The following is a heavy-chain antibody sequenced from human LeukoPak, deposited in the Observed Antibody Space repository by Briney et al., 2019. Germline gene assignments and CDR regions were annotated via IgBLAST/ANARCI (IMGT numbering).Heavy chain of an antibody. CDR1: GGSMTSYY. V-gene: IGHV4-59*08. J-gene: IGHJ4*02. D-gene: IGHD6-6*01. Sequence: SETLSLTCTVSGGSMTSYYWSWIRQPPGKGLVWIGNIYYTGSTNYNPSLKSRVTMSVDSSKGQLSLKLTSLTAAGPAVYYCARRSTLENFFDSWGQGTPVTVSS. CDR2: IYYTGST. CDR3: ARRSTLENFFDS.